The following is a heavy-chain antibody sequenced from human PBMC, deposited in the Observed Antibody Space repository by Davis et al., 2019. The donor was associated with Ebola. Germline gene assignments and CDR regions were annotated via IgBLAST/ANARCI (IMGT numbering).Heavy chain of an antibody. J-gene: IGHJ2*01. CDR1: GGSVSSGSYY. CDR3: GRLTGGGVSNWYFDL. CDR2: MFYGGSS. D-gene: IGHD3-10*01. Sequence: PSETLSLTCTVSGGSVSSGSYYWSWIRQPPGKGLEWIGYMFYGGSSNYNPSLKSRVSISGDTTRNHFSLRLTSVTAAATAVYYCGRLTGGGVSNWYFDLWGRGTLVTISS. V-gene: IGHV4-61*03.